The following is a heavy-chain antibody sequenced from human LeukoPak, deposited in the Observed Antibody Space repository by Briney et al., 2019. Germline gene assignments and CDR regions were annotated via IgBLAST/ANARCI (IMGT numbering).Heavy chain of an antibody. J-gene: IGHJ4*02. CDR2: ISTYNDNT. V-gene: IGHV1-18*01. CDR3: ARVLNADTSGYFY. CDR1: GYTFTIYG. Sequence: ASVKVSCKASGYTFTIYGISWVRQAPGQGLEWMGWISTYNDNTNYAQKLQGRVTMTTETSTSTAYMELRSLRSDDTAVYYCARVLNADTSGYFYWGQGTLVTVSS. D-gene: IGHD3-22*01.